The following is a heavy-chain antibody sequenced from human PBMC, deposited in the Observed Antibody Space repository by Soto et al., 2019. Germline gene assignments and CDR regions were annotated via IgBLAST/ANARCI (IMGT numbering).Heavy chain of an antibody. CDR3: AKECNYYGSGSYYTPFDY. CDR1: GFTFSSYA. D-gene: IGHD3-10*01. V-gene: IGHV3-23*01. Sequence: EVQLLESGGGLVQPGGSLRLSCAASGFTFSSYAMSWVRQAPGKGLEWVSAISGSGGSTYYADSVKGRFTISRDNSENTLYLQMNSLRAEDTAVYYCAKECNYYGSGSYYTPFDYWGQGTLVTVSS. J-gene: IGHJ4*02. CDR2: ISGSGGST.